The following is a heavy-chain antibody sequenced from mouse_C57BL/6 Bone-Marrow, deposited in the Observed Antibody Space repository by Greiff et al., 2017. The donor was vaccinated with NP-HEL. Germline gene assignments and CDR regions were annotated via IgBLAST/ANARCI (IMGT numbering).Heavy chain of an antibody. CDR2: IHPNSGST. J-gene: IGHJ2*01. D-gene: IGHD2-1*01. CDR3: ATPPIYYGNYCDY. Sequence: VQLQQSGAELVKPGASVKLPCKASGYTFTSYWMHWVKQRPGQGLEWIGMIHPNSGSTNYNEKFKSKATLTVDKSSSTAYMQLSSLTSEDSAVYYCATPPIYYGNYCDYWGQGTTLTVSS. CDR1: GYTFTSYW. V-gene: IGHV1-64*01.